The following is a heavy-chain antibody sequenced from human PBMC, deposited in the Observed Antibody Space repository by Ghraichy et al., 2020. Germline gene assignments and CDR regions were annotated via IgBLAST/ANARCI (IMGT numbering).Heavy chain of an antibody. J-gene: IGHJ6*02. V-gene: IGHV3-43*02. Sequence: GGSLRLSCAASGFTFDDYAMHWVRQAPGKGLEWVSLISGDGGSTYYADSVKGRFTISRDNSKNSLYLQMNSLRTEDTALYYCAKDIGVKDMVRGVIPNYYYYYGMDVWGQGTTVTVSS. CDR1: GFTFDDYA. CDR2: ISGDGGST. D-gene: IGHD3-10*01. CDR3: AKDIGVKDMVRGVIPNYYYYYGMDV.